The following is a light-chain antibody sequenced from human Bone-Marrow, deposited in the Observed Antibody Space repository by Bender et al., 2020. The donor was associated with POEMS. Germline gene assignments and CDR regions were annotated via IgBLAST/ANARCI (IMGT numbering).Light chain of an antibody. Sequence: SYVLTQPPSVSVAPGKTARITCGGHNIGGKTVQWYQQKPGQAPVLVVRDDVDRPSGIPDRFSGSKSDTSASLAIAGLRAEDEADYYCQSFDTSLSGSLFGGGTKLTVL. J-gene: IGLJ3*02. CDR1: NIGGKT. CDR3: QSFDTSLSGSL. CDR2: DDV. V-gene: IGLV3-21*03.